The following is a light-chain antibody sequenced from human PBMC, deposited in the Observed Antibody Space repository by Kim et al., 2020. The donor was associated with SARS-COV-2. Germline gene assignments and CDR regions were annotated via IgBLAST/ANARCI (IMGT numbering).Light chain of an antibody. J-gene: IGLJ3*02. CDR1: SGRSSYI. CDR2: LEGSGSY. Sequence: PVKLTCTLSSGRSSYIIAWHQQQPGKAPRYLMRLEGSGSYNKGSGVPHRFSGSSSGADRYLIISTLQSEDEAVYYCETWNSNTRVFGGGTQLTVL. CDR3: ETWNSNTRV. V-gene: IGLV4-60*03.